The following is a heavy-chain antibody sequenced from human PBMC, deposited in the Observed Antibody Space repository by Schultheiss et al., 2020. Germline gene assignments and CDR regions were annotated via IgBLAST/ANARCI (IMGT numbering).Heavy chain of an antibody. V-gene: IGHV4-61*08. CDR3: ARGVTRGFSSSSGPIRPIDY. D-gene: IGHD6-6*01. Sequence: SETLSLTCTVSGGSISSGGYYWSWIRQPPGKGLEWIGEINHRGSTYYNPSLRSRVTISVDTSKNQFSLKLSSVTAADTAVYYCARGVTRGFSSSSGPIRPIDYWGQGTLVTVSS. CDR1: GGSISSGGYY. J-gene: IGHJ4*02. CDR2: INHRGST.